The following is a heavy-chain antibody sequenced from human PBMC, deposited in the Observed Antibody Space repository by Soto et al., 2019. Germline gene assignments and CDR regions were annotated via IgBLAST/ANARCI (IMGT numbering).Heavy chain of an antibody. CDR3: TRGPRSTSTGTGAF. CDR1: VFTFSMYW. Sequence: GGSLRLSCAASVFTFSMYWMDWFRQVPGKGPEWVSRINDDGISTNYADSVKGRFTISRDNAKNTLYLQMNALRVEDTAVYYCTRGPRSTSTGTGAFWGQGTLVTVSS. D-gene: IGHD1-1*01. V-gene: IGHV3-74*01. J-gene: IGHJ4*02. CDR2: INDDGIST.